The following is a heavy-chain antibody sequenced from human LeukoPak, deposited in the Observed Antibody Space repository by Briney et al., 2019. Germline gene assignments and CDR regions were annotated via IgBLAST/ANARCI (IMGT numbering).Heavy chain of an antibody. CDR2: ISYDGSNK. CDR3: AKGSGINHYHWIDP. CDR1: GFIFSSYG. V-gene: IGHV3-30*18. Sequence: GRSLRLSCAASGFIFSSYGMHWVRQAPGKGLEWVAVISYDGSNKCYVDSVKGRFTISRDNSKNTLYLQMDSLRAEDTALYYCAKGSGINHYHWIDPWGQGTLVTVSS. J-gene: IGHJ5*02. D-gene: IGHD1-14*01.